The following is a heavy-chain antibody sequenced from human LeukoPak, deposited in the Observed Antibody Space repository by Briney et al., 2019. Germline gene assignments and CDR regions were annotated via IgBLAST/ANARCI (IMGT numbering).Heavy chain of an antibody. V-gene: IGHV4-4*07. J-gene: IGHJ4*02. D-gene: IGHD6-25*01. Sequence: PSETLSLTCTVSGVSISAYYWTWIRQPAGKGLEWIGRIYTSGITNYNPSLESRLTMSLDTSKNQISLKLSSVTAADTAVYYCARGARQSSTTAAFDYWGQGTLVTVSS. CDR3: ARGARQSSTTAAFDY. CDR1: GVSISAYY. CDR2: IYTSGIT.